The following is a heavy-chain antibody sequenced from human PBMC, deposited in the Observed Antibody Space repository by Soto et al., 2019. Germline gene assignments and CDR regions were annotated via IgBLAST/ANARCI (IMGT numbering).Heavy chain of an antibody. J-gene: IGHJ4*02. Sequence: DVQLVESGGGLVQPGRSLRLSCGASGFTFDDYAMHWVRQAPGKGLEWVSGISWNSGSIGYADSVKGRFTISRDNAKNSLYLQMNSLRAEVTAFYYCVKDSRIAVAGTGFDYLRQGTLVTVSS. V-gene: IGHV3-9*01. CDR1: GFTFDDYA. CDR2: ISWNSGSI. CDR3: VKDSRIAVAGTGFDY. D-gene: IGHD6-19*01.